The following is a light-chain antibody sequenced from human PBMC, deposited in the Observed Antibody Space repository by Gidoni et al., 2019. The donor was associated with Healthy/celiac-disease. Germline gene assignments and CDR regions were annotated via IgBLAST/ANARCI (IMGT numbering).Light chain of an antibody. CDR2: EAS. CDR1: QDISNY. Sequence: DIQMTQSPSSLSASVGDRVTITCQASQDISNYLNWYQQKPGKAPKLLIYEASNLETGVPSRFSGSGSGTDFTFTISSLQPEDIATYYCQQYDNLLSITFXQXTRLEIK. J-gene: IGKJ5*01. CDR3: QQYDNLLSIT. V-gene: IGKV1-33*01.